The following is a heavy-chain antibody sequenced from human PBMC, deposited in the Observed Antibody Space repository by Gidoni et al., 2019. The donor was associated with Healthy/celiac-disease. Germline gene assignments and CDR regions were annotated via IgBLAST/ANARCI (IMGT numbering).Heavy chain of an antibody. CDR3: AKDFEGGLGRVGYYYYGMDV. Sequence: EVQLVESGGVVVQPGGYVRLAWAAAGFTFEDYAMHWVRQAPGKGLEWVSLISWDGGSTYYADSVKGRFTISRDNSKNSLYLQMNSLRAEDTALYYCAKDFEGGLGRVGYYYYGMDVWGQGTTVTVSS. V-gene: IGHV3-43D*03. CDR2: ISWDGGST. D-gene: IGHD3-16*01. J-gene: IGHJ6*02. CDR1: GFTFEDYA.